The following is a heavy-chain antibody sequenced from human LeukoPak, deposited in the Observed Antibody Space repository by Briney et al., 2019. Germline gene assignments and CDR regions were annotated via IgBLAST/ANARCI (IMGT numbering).Heavy chain of an antibody. J-gene: IGHJ6*03. D-gene: IGHD2-15*01. CDR3: ARAVAAHYYYYYMDV. V-gene: IGHV1-8*03. CDR1: GYTFTSYD. Sequence: ASVKVSCKASGYTFTSYDINWVRQATGQGLEWMGWMNPNSGNAGYAQKFQGRVTITRNTSISTAYMELSSLRSEDTAVCYCARAVAAHYYYYYMDVWGKGTTVTVSS. CDR2: MNPNSGNA.